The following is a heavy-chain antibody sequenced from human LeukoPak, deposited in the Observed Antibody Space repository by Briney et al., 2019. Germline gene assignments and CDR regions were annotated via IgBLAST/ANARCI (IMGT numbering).Heavy chain of an antibody. CDR3: ARAVTPYYYYYMDV. Sequence: PGGSLRLSCAASGFTFSSYSMNWVRQALGKGLEWVSYISSSSSTIYYADSVKGRFTISRDNAKNSLYPQMNSLRAEDTAVYYCARAVTPYYYYYMDVWGKGTTVTVSS. V-gene: IGHV3-48*01. J-gene: IGHJ6*03. CDR1: GFTFSSYS. D-gene: IGHD2-21*02. CDR2: ISSSSSTI.